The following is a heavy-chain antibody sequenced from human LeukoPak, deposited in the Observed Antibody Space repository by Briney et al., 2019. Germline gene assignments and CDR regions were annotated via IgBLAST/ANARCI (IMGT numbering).Heavy chain of an antibody. Sequence: SQTLSLTCAISGDSVSSNSAAWNWIRQSPSRGLEWLGRTYYRSKWYNDYAVSVKSRITINPDTSKNQFSLQLNSVTPEDTAVCYCARSPPCSGGSCPERYFDYWGQGTLVTVSS. CDR3: ARSPPCSGGSCPERYFDY. CDR2: TYYRSKWYN. J-gene: IGHJ4*02. V-gene: IGHV6-1*01. CDR1: GDSVSSNSAA. D-gene: IGHD2-15*01.